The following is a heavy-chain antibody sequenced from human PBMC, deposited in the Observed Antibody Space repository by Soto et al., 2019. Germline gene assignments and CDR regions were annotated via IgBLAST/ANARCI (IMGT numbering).Heavy chain of an antibody. V-gene: IGHV1-69*01. CDR1: GGTFSSYA. CDR3: ARGGPGGIAAAGSFDY. J-gene: IGHJ4*02. D-gene: IGHD6-13*01. CDR2: IIPIFGTA. Sequence: QVQLVQSGAEVKKPGSSVKVSCKASGGTFSSYAISWVRQAPGQGLEWMGGIIPIFGTANYAQKFQGRVTITADESTSTAYMELSSLRSEDTAVDYCARGGPGGIAAAGSFDYWGQGTLVTVSS.